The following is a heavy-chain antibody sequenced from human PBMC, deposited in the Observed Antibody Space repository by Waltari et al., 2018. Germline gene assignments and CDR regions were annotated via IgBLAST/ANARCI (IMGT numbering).Heavy chain of an antibody. D-gene: IGHD1-26*01. CDR2: ITANTGGV. V-gene: IGHV1-2*02. Sequence: QAQLLQSGAEWKRQGASLELSCTASGFTFPDNHIHWVRQAPGQRPACMGSITANTGGVNYAPQFRGRLTLTRDTTISTVFMSLTGLTHDDMAIYFCTRVVWESQLHYWHFDLWGRGTPLTVS. CDR3: TRVVWESQLHYWHFDL. J-gene: IGHJ2*01. CDR1: GFTFPDNH.